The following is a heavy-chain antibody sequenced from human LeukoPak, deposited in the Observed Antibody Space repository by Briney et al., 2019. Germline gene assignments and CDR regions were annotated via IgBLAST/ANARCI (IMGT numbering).Heavy chain of an antibody. D-gene: IGHD3-3*01. CDR3: ARVMDDFWSGEDAFDI. Sequence: PPGPLTPSCAAYGFTSSSYAMHWDRQAPDEWLEWEAVISYDGSNKYYADSVKGRFTISRENSKNTLYLQMNSLRAEDTAVYYCARVMDDFWSGEDAFDIWGQGTMVTVSS. J-gene: IGHJ3*02. V-gene: IGHV3-30-3*01. CDR1: GFTSSSYA. CDR2: ISYDGSNK.